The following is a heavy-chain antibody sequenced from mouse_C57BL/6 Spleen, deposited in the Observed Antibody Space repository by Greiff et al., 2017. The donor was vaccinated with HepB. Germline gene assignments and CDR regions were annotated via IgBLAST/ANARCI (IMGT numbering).Heavy chain of an antibody. V-gene: IGHV5-17*01. Sequence: EVQLQQSGGGLVKPGGSLKLSCAASGFTFSDYGMHWVRQAPEKGLEWVAYISSGSSTIYYADTVKGRVTISRDNAKNTLFLQMTSLRSEDTAMYYCARPGKGMDYWGQGTSVTVSS. J-gene: IGHJ4*01. CDR3: ARPGKGMDY. CDR2: ISSGSSTI. CDR1: GFTFSDYG.